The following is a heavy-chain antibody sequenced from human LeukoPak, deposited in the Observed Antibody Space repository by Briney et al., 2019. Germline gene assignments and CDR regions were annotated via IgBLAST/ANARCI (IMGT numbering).Heavy chain of an antibody. Sequence: SETLSLTCAVYGGSFSGYYWSWIRQPPGKGLEWIGEINHSGSTNYNPSLKSRVTISVDTSKNQFSLKLSSVTAADTAVYYCASHPTNYYDSSGYYYVSSWGQGTLVTVSS. CDR1: GGSFSGYY. CDR3: ASHPTNYYDSSGYYYVSS. J-gene: IGHJ5*02. CDR2: INHSGST. D-gene: IGHD3-22*01. V-gene: IGHV4-34*01.